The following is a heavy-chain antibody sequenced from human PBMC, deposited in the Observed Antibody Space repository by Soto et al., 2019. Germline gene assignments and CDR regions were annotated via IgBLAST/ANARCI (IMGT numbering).Heavy chain of an antibody. CDR2: ISGGSSRI. CDR3: ARVIYGGWSTIKDYYYYAMDV. J-gene: IGHJ6*02. CDR1: GFSFSTYD. D-gene: IGHD5-12*01. Sequence: GGSLRLSCAASGFSFSTYDMNWVRQAPGKGLEWVSYISGGSSRIFYADSVKGRFTISRDKAKNSLYLQMNSLRDEDTGVYYCARVIYGGWSTIKDYYYYAMDVWGQGTTVTVSS. V-gene: IGHV3-48*02.